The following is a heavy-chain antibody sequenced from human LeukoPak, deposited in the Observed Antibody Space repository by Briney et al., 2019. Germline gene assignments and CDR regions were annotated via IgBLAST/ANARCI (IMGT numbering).Heavy chain of an antibody. CDR2: TYYRSKWSN. Sequence: SQTLSLTCAISGDSDSSNSAAWNWIRQSPSRGLEWLGRTYYRSKWSNNYALSVKSRITINSDTSKNQFSLQLNSVTPEDTALYYCARGDQAFDIWGQGTKVTVSS. CDR3: ARGDQAFDI. J-gene: IGHJ3*02. CDR1: GDSDSSNSAA. V-gene: IGHV6-1*01.